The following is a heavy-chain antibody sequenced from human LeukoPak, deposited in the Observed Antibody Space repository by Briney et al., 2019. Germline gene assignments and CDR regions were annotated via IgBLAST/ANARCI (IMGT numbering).Heavy chain of an antibody. J-gene: IGHJ3*02. CDR2: MHHSGTT. CDR3: ARPGSPYAFDI. V-gene: IGHV4-4*02. CDR1: GGSVSSSNW. Sequence: PSGTLSLTCAVSGGSVSSSNWWCWVRPPPGRGLEWLGEMHHSGTTNYNPSLKSRVTISLDTSKNQFSLNLSSVTAADTAMYFCARPGSPYAFDIWGQGTMVTVSS.